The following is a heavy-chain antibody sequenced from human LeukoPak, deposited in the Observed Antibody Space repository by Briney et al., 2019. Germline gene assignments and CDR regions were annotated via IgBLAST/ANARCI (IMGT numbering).Heavy chain of an antibody. V-gene: IGHV4-59*01. J-gene: IGHJ4*02. CDR3: ARARVPYAYYFDS. CDR1: GGSISTYY. CDR2: IFYTGST. Sequence: SETLSLTCTVSGGSISTYYWSWIRQPPGKRLEWIGYIFYTGSTNYNPSLKSRVTVSVDTSKNQLSLKLSSVTPADTAVYYCARARVPYAYYFDSWGQGALVTVSS. D-gene: IGHD2-2*01.